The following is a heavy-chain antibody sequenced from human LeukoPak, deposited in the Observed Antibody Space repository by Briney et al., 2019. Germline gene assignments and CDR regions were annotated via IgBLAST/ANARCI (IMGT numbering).Heavy chain of an antibody. CDR3: AKDQQQLVTLFDY. V-gene: IGHV3-30*02. Sequence: PGGSLRLSCAASGFTFSSYGMHWVRQAPGKGLEWVAFIRYDGSNKYYADSVKGRFTISRDNSKNTLYLQMNSLRGEDTAVYYCAKDQQQLVTLFDYWGQGTLVTVSS. CDR1: GFTFSSYG. CDR2: IRYDGSNK. J-gene: IGHJ4*02. D-gene: IGHD6-13*01.